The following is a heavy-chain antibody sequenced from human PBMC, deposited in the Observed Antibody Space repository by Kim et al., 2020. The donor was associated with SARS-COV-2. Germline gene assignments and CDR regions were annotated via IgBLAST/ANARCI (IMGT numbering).Heavy chain of an antibody. J-gene: IGHJ4*02. CDR1: GGSISSSSYY. CDR2: IYYSGST. V-gene: IGHV4-39*01. D-gene: IGHD3-10*01. Sequence: SETLSLTCTVSGGSISSSSYYWGWIRQPPGKGLEWIGSIYYSGSTYYNPSLKSRVTISVDTSKNQFSLKLSSVTAADTAVYYCARHPIYGSGSYYDYFDYWGQGTLVTVSS. CDR3: ARHPIYGSGSYYDYFDY.